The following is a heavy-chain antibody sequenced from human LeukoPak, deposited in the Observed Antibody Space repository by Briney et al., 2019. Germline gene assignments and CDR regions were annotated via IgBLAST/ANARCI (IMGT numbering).Heavy chain of an antibody. Sequence: GPTLVNPPQTLTLTCTFSGFSLSTSGVGVGWIRQPPGKALEWLALIYWDDDKRYSPSLKSRLTITKDTSKNQVVLTMTNMDPVDTATYYCARQRDRLDMELPFDYWGQGTLVTVSS. CDR1: GFSLSTSGVG. CDR2: IYWDDDK. J-gene: IGHJ4*02. CDR3: ARQRDRLDMELPFDY. V-gene: IGHV2-5*02. D-gene: IGHD1-7*01.